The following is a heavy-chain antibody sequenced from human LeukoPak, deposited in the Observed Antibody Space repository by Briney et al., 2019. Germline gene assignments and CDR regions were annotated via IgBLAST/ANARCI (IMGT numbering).Heavy chain of an antibody. V-gene: IGHV3-74*01. CDR1: GFTFSSYW. CDR3: ARGGGGYYYG. CDR2: INSVGSST. Sequence: GGSLRLSCAASGFTFSSYWMHWVRQAPGKGPVWVSRINSVGSSTSYADSVKGRFTTSRDNAKNTLFLQMNSLRAEDTAVYYCARGGGGYYYGWGQGTLVTVSS. J-gene: IGHJ4*02. D-gene: IGHD3-22*01.